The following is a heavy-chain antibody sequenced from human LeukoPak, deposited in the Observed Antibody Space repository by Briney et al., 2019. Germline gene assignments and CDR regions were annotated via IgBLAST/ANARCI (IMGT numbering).Heavy chain of an antibody. CDR3: ARDDYGDYQGRMDV. V-gene: IGHV3-33*01. J-gene: IGHJ6*04. Sequence: GRSLRLSCAASGFTFSSYGMHWVRQAPGKGLEWVAVIWYDGSNKYYADSVKGRFTISRDNSKNTLYLQMNSLSAEDTAVYYCARDDYGDYQGRMDVWGKGTTVTVSS. CDR1: GFTFSSYG. D-gene: IGHD4-17*01. CDR2: IWYDGSNK.